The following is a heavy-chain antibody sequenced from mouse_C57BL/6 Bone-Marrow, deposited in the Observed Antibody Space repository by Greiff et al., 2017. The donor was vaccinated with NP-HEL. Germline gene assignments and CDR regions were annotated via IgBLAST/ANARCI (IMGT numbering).Heavy chain of an antibody. CDR2: INPNNGGT. CDR3: ARLSNYVPHWYFDV. Sequence: EVQLQQSGPELVKPGASVKISCKASGYTFTDYYMNWVKQSHGKSLEWIGDINPNNGGTSYNQKFKGKATLTVDKSSSTAYMELRSLTSEDSAVYYCARLSNYVPHWYFDVWGTGTTVTVSS. CDR1: GYTFTDYY. V-gene: IGHV1-26*01. J-gene: IGHJ1*03. D-gene: IGHD2-5*01.